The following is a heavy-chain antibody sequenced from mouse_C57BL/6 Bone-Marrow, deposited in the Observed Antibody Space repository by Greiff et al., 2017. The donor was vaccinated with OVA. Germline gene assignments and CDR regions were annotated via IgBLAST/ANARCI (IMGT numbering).Heavy chain of an antibody. CDR1: GFSLTSYA. J-gene: IGHJ4*01. Sequence: VQLQQSGPGLVAPSQSLSITCTVSGFSLTSYAISWVRQPPGKGMEGLGVIWTGGGTNYNSALKSRLSISKDNSKSQVFLKMNSLQTDDTARYYCARNMDYWGQGTSVTVSS. CDR2: IWTGGGT. CDR3: ARNMDY. V-gene: IGHV2-9-1*01.